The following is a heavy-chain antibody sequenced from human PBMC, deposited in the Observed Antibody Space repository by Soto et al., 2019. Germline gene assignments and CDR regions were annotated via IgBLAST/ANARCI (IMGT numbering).Heavy chain of an antibody. J-gene: IGHJ4*02. D-gene: IGHD3-22*01. CDR3: TSYDNSGYFYLNY. Sequence: EVQLVESGGGLVQPGSSLRLSCAASGFTFSESAIHWVRQASGKGLERVGRVRTKNNNYATTYAASGTGRFTISRDDSRNTAFLQMSSLKTEDTAIYYCTSYDNSGYFYLNYWGQGTLVTVSS. CDR2: VRTKNNNYAT. CDR1: GFTFSESA. V-gene: IGHV3-73*02.